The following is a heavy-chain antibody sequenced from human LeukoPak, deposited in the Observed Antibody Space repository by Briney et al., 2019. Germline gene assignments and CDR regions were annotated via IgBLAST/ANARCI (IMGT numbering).Heavy chain of an antibody. CDR1: GGSISSYY. CDR3: ACLTTADAFDI. CDR2: IYDSGST. D-gene: IGHD3-22*01. Sequence: PSETLSLTCTVSGGSISSYYWSWIRQPPGKGLEWIGYIYDSGSTNYSPSLKSRVSISVVPSKNQFSLKLSSVTAADTAVYYCACLTTADAFDIWGQGTMVTVSS. J-gene: IGHJ3*02. V-gene: IGHV4-59*01.